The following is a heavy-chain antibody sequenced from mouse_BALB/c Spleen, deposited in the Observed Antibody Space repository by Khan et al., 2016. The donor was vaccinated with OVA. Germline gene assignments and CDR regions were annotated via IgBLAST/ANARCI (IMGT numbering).Heavy chain of an antibody. CDR2: INPSTGYT. CDR3: AGRGLRWDFDY. D-gene: IGHD1-1*01. Sequence: QVQLQQSGAELAKPGASVKMSCKASGYTFINYCILWVKQSPGQGLEWIGYINPSTGYTEYNQNFKDKATLTADKSSRTAYMELSSLTSEDSAVFYCAGRGLRWDFDYWGQGTTLTVSS. CDR1: GYTFINYC. J-gene: IGHJ2*01. V-gene: IGHV1-7*01.